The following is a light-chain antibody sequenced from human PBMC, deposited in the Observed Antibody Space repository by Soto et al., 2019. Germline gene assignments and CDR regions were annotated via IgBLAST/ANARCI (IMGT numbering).Light chain of an antibody. J-gene: IGLJ2*01. CDR1: SSSIGSNT. CDR2: CHN. Sequence: QSVLTQPPSASGTPGQRVTISCSGSSSSIGSNTVNWYQQLPGTAPKLLIYCHNQRPSGVPDRFSGSKSGTSASLAISGLQSEDEADYYCAAWDDSLNGRVFGGGTKVTVL. CDR3: AAWDDSLNGRV. V-gene: IGLV1-44*01.